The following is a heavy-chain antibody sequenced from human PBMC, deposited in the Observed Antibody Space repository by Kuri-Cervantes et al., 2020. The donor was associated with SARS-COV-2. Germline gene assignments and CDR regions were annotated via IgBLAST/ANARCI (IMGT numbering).Heavy chain of an antibody. V-gene: IGHV3-21*01. CDR3: ARDGSRYSTSSFNYYYYMDV. CDR1: GVTFSSYS. Sequence: GGSLRLSCAASGVTFSSYSMNWVRQAPGKGLEWVSFISSSSNYIYYADSLKGRFTISRDNAKNSLYLQMNSPRAEDTAVYYCARDGSRYSTSSFNYYYYMDVWGKGTTVTDSS. D-gene: IGHD6-6*01. J-gene: IGHJ6*03. CDR2: ISSSSNYI.